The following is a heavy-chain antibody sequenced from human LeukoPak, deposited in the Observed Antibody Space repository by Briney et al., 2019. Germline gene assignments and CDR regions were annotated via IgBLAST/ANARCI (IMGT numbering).Heavy chain of an antibody. Sequence: ASVKVSCKASGGTFSSYAISWVRQAPGQGLEWMGGIIPIFGTANYAQKFQGRVTITTDESTSTAYMELSSLRSEDTAVYYCARGAGSSWYQWGRSGQHYYYYMDVWGKGTTVTVSS. CDR1: GGTFSSYA. J-gene: IGHJ6*03. CDR2: IIPIFGTA. V-gene: IGHV1-69*05. D-gene: IGHD6-13*01. CDR3: ARGAGSSWYQWGRSGQHYYYYMDV.